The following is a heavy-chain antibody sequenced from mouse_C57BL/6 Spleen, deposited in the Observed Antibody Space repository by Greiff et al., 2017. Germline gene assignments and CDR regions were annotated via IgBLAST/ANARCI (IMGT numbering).Heavy chain of an antibody. V-gene: IGHV2-5*01. CDR1: GFSLTSYG. J-gene: IGHJ4*01. D-gene: IGHD1-1*01. Sequence: QVQLKESGPGLVQPSQSLSITCTVSGFSLTSYGVHWVRQSPGQGLEWLGVIWRGGSTDYNASFMSRLSITKDNSKSHVFCKMNSLQADDTAIYCCAYYGSSNGGSMDYWGQGTSVTVSS. CDR3: AYYGSSNGGSMDY. CDR2: IWRGGST.